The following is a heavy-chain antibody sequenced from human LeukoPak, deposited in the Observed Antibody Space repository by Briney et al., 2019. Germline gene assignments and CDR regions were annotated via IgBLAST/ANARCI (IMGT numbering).Heavy chain of an antibody. D-gene: IGHD4-23*01. CDR1: GFTFSRFT. Sequence: PGGSLRLSCAASGFTFSRFTINWVRQAPGKGLEWVSGISGSDSSTYYADSVKGRFTISRDNSKNTLYLQMNSLRAEDTAVYYCAKGSRSTVVSNLDYWGQGTLVTVSS. J-gene: IGHJ4*02. CDR3: AKGSRSTVVSNLDY. CDR2: ISGSDSST. V-gene: IGHV3-23*01.